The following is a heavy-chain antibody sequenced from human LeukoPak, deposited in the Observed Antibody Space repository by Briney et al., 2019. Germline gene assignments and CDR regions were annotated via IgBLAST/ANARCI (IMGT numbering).Heavy chain of an antibody. CDR3: ARGYCTSSSCYFDY. Sequence: GGSLRLSCAASGFTFSSYWMSWVGQTPGKGLEWVANIKQDGSEKYYVDSVKGRFTISRDNAKNSLYLQMNSLRAEDTAVYYCARGYCTSSSCYFDYWGQGTLVTVSS. V-gene: IGHV3-7*01. CDR1: GFTFSSYW. CDR2: IKQDGSEK. J-gene: IGHJ4*02. D-gene: IGHD2-2*01.